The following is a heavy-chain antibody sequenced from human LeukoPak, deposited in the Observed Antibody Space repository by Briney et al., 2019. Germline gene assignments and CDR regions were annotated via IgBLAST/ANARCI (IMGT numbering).Heavy chain of an antibody. D-gene: IGHD6-13*01. CDR1: GFTFSSCA. Sequence: GGSLRLSCAASGFTFSSCAMHWVRQAPGKGLEWVSVIYSGGSTYYADSVKGRFTISRHNSKNTLYLQMNSLRAEDTAVYYCASPGIAAYWGQGTLVTVSS. V-gene: IGHV3-53*04. CDR3: ASPGIAAY. CDR2: IYSGGST. J-gene: IGHJ4*02.